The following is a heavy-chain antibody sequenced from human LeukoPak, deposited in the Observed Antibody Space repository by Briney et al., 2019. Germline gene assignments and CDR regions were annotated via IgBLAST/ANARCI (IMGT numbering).Heavy chain of an antibody. V-gene: IGHV3-66*02. J-gene: IGHJ3*02. CDR3: AREDISGNLWPNDAFDI. Sequence: PGGSLRLSCAAFGFTVSSNYMSWVRQAPGKGLEWVSVIYSGGSTYYADSVKGRFTISRDNSKNTLYLQMNSLRAEDTAVYYCAREDISGNLWPNDAFDIWGQGTMVTVSS. D-gene: IGHD3-22*01. CDR2: IYSGGST. CDR1: GFTVSSNY.